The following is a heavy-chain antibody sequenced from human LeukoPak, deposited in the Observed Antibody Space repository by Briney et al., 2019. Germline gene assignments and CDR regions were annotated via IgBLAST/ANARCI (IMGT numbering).Heavy chain of an antibody. Sequence: PGGSLRLSCAASGFTVSNNYMSWVRQAPGKGLEWVSVIYSGGSTYYADSVKGRFTISRDNSKNTLYLQMNSLRAEDTAVYYCARASGWYYYYYMDVWGKGTTVTVSS. D-gene: IGHD6-19*01. CDR2: IYSGGST. CDR1: GFTVSNNY. J-gene: IGHJ6*03. V-gene: IGHV3-53*01. CDR3: ARASGWYYYYYMDV.